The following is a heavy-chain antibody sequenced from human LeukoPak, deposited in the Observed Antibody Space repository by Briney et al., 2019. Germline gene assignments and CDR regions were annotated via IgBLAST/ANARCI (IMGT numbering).Heavy chain of an antibody. CDR3: ARVAKERVGGVYYFDY. V-gene: IGHV3-13*01. CDR1: GFTFSDYN. Sequence: PGGSLRLSCAASGFTFSDYNMHWVRQATGKVLEWVSAIVTAGDTYYTGSVKGRFTISRENAKNSLYLQMNSLRAGDTAVYYCARVAKERVGGVYYFDYWGQGTLVTVSS. J-gene: IGHJ4*02. CDR2: IVTAGDT. D-gene: IGHD1-1*01.